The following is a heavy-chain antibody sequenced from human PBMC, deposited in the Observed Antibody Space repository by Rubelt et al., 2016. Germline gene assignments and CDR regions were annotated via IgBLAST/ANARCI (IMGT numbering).Heavy chain of an antibody. J-gene: IGHJ6*02. Sequence: AMHWVRQAPGKGLEWVAVISYDGSNKYYADSVKGRFTISRDNSKNTLYLQMNSLRAEDTAVYYCARGTAARRSPGMDVWGQGTTVTVSS. CDR3: ARGTAARRSPGMDV. CDR1: A. D-gene: IGHD6-6*01. V-gene: IGHV3-30*04. CDR2: ISYDGSNK.